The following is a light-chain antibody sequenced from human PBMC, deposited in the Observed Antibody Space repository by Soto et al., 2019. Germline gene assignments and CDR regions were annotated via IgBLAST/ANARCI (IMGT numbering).Light chain of an antibody. CDR1: QTVNSNY. Sequence: NVLTQSPGTLSLSPGEGATLSCWASQTVNSNYLAWYQQKPGQAPRLLIYGASRRATGIPDRFSGYGSGTDFSLTVSRLEPEDFAVYYCQVYDSQWTFGQGTKVEIK. J-gene: IGKJ1*01. V-gene: IGKV3-20*01. CDR3: QVYDSQWT. CDR2: GAS.